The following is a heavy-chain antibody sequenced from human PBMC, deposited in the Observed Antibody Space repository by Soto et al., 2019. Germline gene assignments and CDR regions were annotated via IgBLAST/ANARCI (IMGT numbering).Heavy chain of an antibody. CDR1: GYTLPSYY. D-gene: IGHD5-18*01. V-gene: IGHV1-46*01. J-gene: IGHJ6*02. CDR2: IKPSGGST. CDR3: LRDHGECSYHLHLLSDGMEV. Sequence: ASVKVSCKASGYTLPSYYMHWVRQAPGQGLEWMGIIKPSGGSTSYAQKFQGRCTMTRETSTSTVYMERSSRRPEDKAVNYCLRDHGECSYHLHLLSDGMEVEYQGTKVPGS.